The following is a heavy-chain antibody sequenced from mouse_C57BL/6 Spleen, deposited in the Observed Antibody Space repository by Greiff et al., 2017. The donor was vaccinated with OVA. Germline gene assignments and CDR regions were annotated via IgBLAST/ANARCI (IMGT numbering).Heavy chain of an antibody. CDR1: GFSLTSYG. CDR3: ARKDGYYAGAMDY. D-gene: IGHD2-3*01. Sequence: QVQLKESGPGLVQPSQSLSITCTVSGFSLTSYGVHWVRQSPGKGLEWLGVIWSGGGADYYAAFIYRLSISKDNSKSQVFFKMNSLQADDTAIDYCARKDGYYAGAMDYWGQGTSVTVSS. CDR2: IWSGGGA. V-gene: IGHV2-2*01. J-gene: IGHJ4*01.